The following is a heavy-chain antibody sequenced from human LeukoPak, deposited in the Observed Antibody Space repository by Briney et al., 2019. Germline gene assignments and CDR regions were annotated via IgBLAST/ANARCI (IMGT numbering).Heavy chain of an antibody. D-gene: IGHD3-10*01. Sequence: ASVKVSCKASGYTFTGYYMHWVRRAPGQGLEWMGCINPNSGGTNYAQKFQGRVTMTRDTSISTAYTELSRLRSDDTAVYYCARDLGTYYYDFDYWGQGTLVTVSS. CDR1: GYTFTGYY. CDR2: INPNSGGT. CDR3: ARDLGTYYYDFDY. J-gene: IGHJ4*02. V-gene: IGHV1-2*02.